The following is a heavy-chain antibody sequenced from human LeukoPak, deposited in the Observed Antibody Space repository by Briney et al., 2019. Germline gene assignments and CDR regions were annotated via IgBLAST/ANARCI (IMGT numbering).Heavy chain of an antibody. Sequence: SETLSLTCTVSGGSISSYYWSWIRQPPGKGLEWIGYIYYSGSTNYNPSLKSRVTISVDTSKNKFSLKLSSVTAADTAVYYCARGSGYSSSWHHFDYWGQGTLVTVSS. V-gene: IGHV4-59*01. CDR3: ARGSGYSSSWHHFDY. J-gene: IGHJ4*02. CDR2: IYYSGST. CDR1: GGSISSYY. D-gene: IGHD6-13*01.